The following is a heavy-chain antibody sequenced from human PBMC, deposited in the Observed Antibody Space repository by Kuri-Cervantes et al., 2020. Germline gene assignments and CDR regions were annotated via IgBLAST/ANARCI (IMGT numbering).Heavy chain of an antibody. CDR2: ISYDGSNK. J-gene: IGHJ4*02. V-gene: IGHV3-30*01. CDR1: GFTFSNYA. D-gene: IGHD2-15*01. Sequence: GGSLRLSCAASGFTFSNYAMTWVRQAPGKGLEWVAVISYDGSNKYYADSVKGRFTISRDNSKNTLYLQMNSLRAEDTALYYCAKDLSGGVVAAAFDYWGQGTLVTVSS. CDR3: AKDLSGGVVAAAFDY.